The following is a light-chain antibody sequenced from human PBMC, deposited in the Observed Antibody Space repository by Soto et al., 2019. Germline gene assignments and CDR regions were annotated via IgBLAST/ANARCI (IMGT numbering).Light chain of an antibody. J-gene: IGKJ3*01. CDR2: SAS. CDR1: QKVSNNY. CDR3: QLFDDSLFT. Sequence: IVLTQSPGILSLSPGERATLSCRASQKVSNNYLAWYQQRPGQVPRLLIFSASTRATGIPDRFSGSGSGTDFTHTISRLEPDDFAVYYCQLFDDSLFTFGPGTKVDV. V-gene: IGKV3-20*01.